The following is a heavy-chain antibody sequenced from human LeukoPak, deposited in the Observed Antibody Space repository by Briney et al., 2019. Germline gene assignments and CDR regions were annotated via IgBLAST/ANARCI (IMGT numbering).Heavy chain of an antibody. CDR2: VKQDGSEK. CDR3: ARDPGRTRYDY. CDR1: GFTLSTYW. J-gene: IGHJ4*02. Sequence: GGSLRLSCAASGFTLSTYWMVWVRQAPGKGLEWAANVKQDGSEKYYVDSVKGRFTISRDNAKNSLYLQMNSLRDEDTAVYYCARDPGRTRYDYWGQGTLVTVSS. V-gene: IGHV3-7*01.